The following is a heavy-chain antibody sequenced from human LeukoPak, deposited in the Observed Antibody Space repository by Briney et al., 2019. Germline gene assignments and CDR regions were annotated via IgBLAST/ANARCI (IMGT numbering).Heavy chain of an antibody. J-gene: IGHJ4*02. CDR3: AGRGTVSLFDY. CDR2: IYYSGST. D-gene: IGHD1-1*01. V-gene: IGHV4-39*01. CDR1: GGSISSSSYC. Sequence: KPSETLSLTCTVSGGSISSSSYCWGWIRQPPGKGLEWIGSIYYSGSTYYNPSLKSRVTISVDTSKNQFSLKLSSVTAADTAVYYCAGRGTVSLFDYWGQGTLVTVSS.